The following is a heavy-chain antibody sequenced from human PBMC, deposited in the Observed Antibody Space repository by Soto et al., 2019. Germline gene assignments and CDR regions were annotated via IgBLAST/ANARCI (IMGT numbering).Heavy chain of an antibody. CDR2: IYHSGST. Sequence: SETLSLTCAVSGGSISSGGYSWSWIRQPPGKGLEWIGYIYHSGSTYYNPSLKSRVTISVDRSKNQFSLKLSSVTAADTAVYYCARANGYCSSTSCYWFDPWGQGTLVTV. V-gene: IGHV4-30-2*01. CDR1: GGSISSGGYS. J-gene: IGHJ5*02. CDR3: ARANGYCSSTSCYWFDP. D-gene: IGHD2-2*01.